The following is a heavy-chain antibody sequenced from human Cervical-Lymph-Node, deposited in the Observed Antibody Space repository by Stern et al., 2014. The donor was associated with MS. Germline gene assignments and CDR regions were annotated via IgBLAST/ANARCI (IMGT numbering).Heavy chain of an antibody. J-gene: IGHJ6*02. CDR1: GGSISSYY. CDR3: ARVIGRYFDWWLPMDV. Sequence: QVQLQESGPGLVKPSETLSLTCTVSGGSISSYYWSWIRQPPGKGLEWIGYIYYSGSTNYNPSLKSRVTISVDTSKNQFSLKLSSVTAADTAVYYCARVIGRYFDWWLPMDVWGQGTTVTVSS. D-gene: IGHD3-9*01. CDR2: IYYSGST. V-gene: IGHV4-59*01.